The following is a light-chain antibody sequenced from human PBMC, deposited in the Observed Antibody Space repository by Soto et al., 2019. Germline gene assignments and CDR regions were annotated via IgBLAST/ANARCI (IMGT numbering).Light chain of an antibody. CDR3: QPRNNWPLN. CDR1: QSVSSY. V-gene: IGKV3-11*01. J-gene: IGKJ4*01. Sequence: EIVLTQSPATLSLSPGERATLSCRASQSVSSYLAWYQQKPGQAPRLLIYDASNRATGIQARFSGSGSGSDFTLSISSLGTEDVADSYCQPRNNWPLNIGGGTKVEIK. CDR2: DAS.